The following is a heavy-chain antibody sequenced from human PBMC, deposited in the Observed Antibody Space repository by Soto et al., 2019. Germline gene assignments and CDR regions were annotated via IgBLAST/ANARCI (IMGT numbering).Heavy chain of an antibody. CDR2: IYYSGST. CDR1: GGSISSSSYY. CDR3: ARRRSGSYSEWRLGMGYFDY. Sequence: QLQLQESGPGLVKPSETLSLTCTVSGGSISSSSYYWGWIRQPPGKGLEWIGSIYYSGSTYYNPSLKSRVTISVDTSKNQFSLKLSSVTAADTAVYYCARRRSGSYSEWRLGMGYFDYWGQGTLVTVSS. D-gene: IGHD1-26*01. V-gene: IGHV4-39*01. J-gene: IGHJ4*02.